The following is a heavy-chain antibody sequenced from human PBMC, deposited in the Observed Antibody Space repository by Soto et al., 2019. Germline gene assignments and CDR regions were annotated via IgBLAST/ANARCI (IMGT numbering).Heavy chain of an antibody. J-gene: IGHJ6*02. Sequence: QVQLVQSGAEVKKPGSSVKVSCKASGGTFSSYAISWVRQAPGQGLEWMGGIIPIFGTANYAQKVQGRVTITADESTSTAYMELSSLRSEDTAVYYCARSVDTAMQGDYYYGMDVWGQGTTVTVSS. V-gene: IGHV1-69*12. CDR1: GGTFSSYA. D-gene: IGHD5-18*01. CDR3: ARSVDTAMQGDYYYGMDV. CDR2: IIPIFGTA.